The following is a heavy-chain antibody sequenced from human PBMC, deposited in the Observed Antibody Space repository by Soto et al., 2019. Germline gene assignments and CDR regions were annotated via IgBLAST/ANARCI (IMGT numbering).Heavy chain of an antibody. D-gene: IGHD3-10*01. J-gene: IGHJ4*02. CDR3: ARVGGENVAID. V-gene: IGHV4-59*01. CDR2: IYYSGST. Sequence: QVQLQESGPGLVKPSETLSLTCTVSGGSISSYYWSWIRQPPGKGLEWIGYIYYSGSTNYNPSLKSRVTISVDTSKNQFSLKLSSVTAADTAVYYCARVGGENVAIDWGQGTLVTVSS. CDR1: GGSISSYY.